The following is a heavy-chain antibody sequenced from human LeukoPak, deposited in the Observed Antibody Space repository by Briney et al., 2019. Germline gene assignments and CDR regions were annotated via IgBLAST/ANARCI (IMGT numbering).Heavy chain of an antibody. CDR1: GFTFSSYA. V-gene: IGHV3-64*01. Sequence: GGSLRLSCAASGFTFSSYAMHWVRQAPGKGLEYVSAISSNGGSTYYANSVKGRFTISRDNSKNTLYLQMGSLRAEDMAVYYCARGYYYDSSDLFDYWGQGTLVTVSS. CDR3: ARGYYYDSSDLFDY. J-gene: IGHJ4*02. D-gene: IGHD3-22*01. CDR2: ISSNGGST.